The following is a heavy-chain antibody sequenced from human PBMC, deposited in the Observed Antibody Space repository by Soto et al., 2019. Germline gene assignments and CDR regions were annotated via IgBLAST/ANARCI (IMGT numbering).Heavy chain of an antibody. CDR1: GGSISSYY. Sequence: SETLSLTCTVSGGSISSYYWSWIRQPPGKGLEWIGYIYYSGSTNYNPSLKSRVTISVDTSKNQFSLNLSSVTAADTAVYYCARHYYDILTGYSDYWGQGTLVTVSS. CDR3: ARHYYDILTGYSDY. V-gene: IGHV4-59*08. J-gene: IGHJ4*02. D-gene: IGHD3-9*01. CDR2: IYYSGST.